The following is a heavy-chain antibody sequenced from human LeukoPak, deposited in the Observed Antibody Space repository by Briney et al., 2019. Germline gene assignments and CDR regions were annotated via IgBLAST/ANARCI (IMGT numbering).Heavy chain of an antibody. CDR1: GGSISSGSYY. V-gene: IGHV4-61*02. Sequence: SQTLSLTCTVSGGSISSGSYYWSWIRRPAGKGLEWIGRIYTSGSTNYNPSLKSRVTISVDTSKNQFSLKLSSVTAADTAVYYCAGNKWGSLFDPWGQGTLVTVSS. CDR3: AGNKWGSLFDP. D-gene: IGHD7-27*01. J-gene: IGHJ5*02. CDR2: IYTSGST.